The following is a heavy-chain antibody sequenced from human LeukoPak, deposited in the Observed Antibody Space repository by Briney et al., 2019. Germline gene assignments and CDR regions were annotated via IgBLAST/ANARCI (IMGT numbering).Heavy chain of an antibody. J-gene: IGHJ4*02. V-gene: IGHV3-23*01. CDR2: ISGSGGST. Sequence: GGSLRLSCAASGFTFRTYAMSWVSQPPGKGLEWVSAISGSGGSTYYAESVKGRLTISRDNSKHTLYLEMNSLRAVDTAVYYCAKDFFDSSSCYYFDYWGQGTLVTVSS. CDR1: GFTFRTYA. CDR3: AKDFFDSSSCYYFDY. D-gene: IGHD2-2*01.